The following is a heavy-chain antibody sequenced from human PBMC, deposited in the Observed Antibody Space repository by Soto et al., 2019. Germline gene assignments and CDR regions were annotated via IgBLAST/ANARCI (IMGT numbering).Heavy chain of an antibody. Sequence: SETLSLTCTVSGGSISSYYWSWIRQPPGKGLEWIGYIYYSGSTNYNPSLKSRVTLSVDTSKNQFSLKLSSVTAADTAVYYCARVYDFWNGYYWFDPWGQGTLVTVS. J-gene: IGHJ5*02. CDR1: GGSISSYY. CDR2: IYYSGST. CDR3: ARVYDFWNGYYWFDP. V-gene: IGHV4-59*01. D-gene: IGHD3-3*01.